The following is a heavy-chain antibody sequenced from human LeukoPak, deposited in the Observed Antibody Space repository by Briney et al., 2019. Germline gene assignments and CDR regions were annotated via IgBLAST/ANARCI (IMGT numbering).Heavy chain of an antibody. V-gene: IGHV3-23*01. J-gene: IGHJ4*02. Sequence: GSLRLSCAASGFTFSSYAMSWVRQAPGKGLEWVSAISGSGGSTYYADSVKGRFTISRDNSKNTLYLQMNSLRAEDTAVYYCAKEGYCSSTSCYGGYFDYWGQGTLVTVSS. CDR2: ISGSGGST. CDR1: GFTFSSYA. CDR3: AKEGYCSSTSCYGGYFDY. D-gene: IGHD2-2*01.